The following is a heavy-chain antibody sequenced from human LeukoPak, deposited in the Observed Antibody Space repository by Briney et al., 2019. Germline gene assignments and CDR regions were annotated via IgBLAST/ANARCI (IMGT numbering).Heavy chain of an antibody. Sequence: ASVKVSCKASGGTFSSYAISWVRQAPGQGLEWMGRIIPILGIANYAQKLQGRVTMTTDTSTSTAYMELRSLRSDDTAVYYCARDLDLYYDSSGYYSPEPFDYWGQGTLVTVSS. CDR1: GGTFSSYA. CDR3: ARDLDLYYDSSGYYSPEPFDY. D-gene: IGHD3-22*01. J-gene: IGHJ4*02. V-gene: IGHV1-69*04. CDR2: IIPILGIA.